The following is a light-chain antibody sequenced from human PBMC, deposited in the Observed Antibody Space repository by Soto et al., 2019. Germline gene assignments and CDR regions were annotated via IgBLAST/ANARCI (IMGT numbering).Light chain of an antibody. CDR3: QQYGSSPRS. CDR1: QSVSSNY. Sequence: EIVLTQSPGTLSLTTGDRATLSCRASQSVSSNYLAWYQQKPGQAPRLPIYVASIRATGIPDRFSVSGSGADFTLTIRRLEPEDFAVYYFQQYGSSPRSFGQGTKVEIK. V-gene: IGKV3-20*01. CDR2: VAS. J-gene: IGKJ1*01.